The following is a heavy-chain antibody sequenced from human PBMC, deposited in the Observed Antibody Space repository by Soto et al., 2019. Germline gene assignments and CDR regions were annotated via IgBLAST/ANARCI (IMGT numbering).Heavy chain of an antibody. V-gene: IGHV5-51*01. CDR1: GYSFTTYW. CDR3: ARLRYCSGGTCFPDY. J-gene: IGHJ4*02. D-gene: IGHD2-15*01. CDR2: IYPGDSDT. Sequence: GESLKISCKGSGYSFTTYWIGWVRQMPGKGLEWMGIIYPGDSDTRYIPSFQGQVTISADKSISTAYLQWSSLEASDTAMYYWARLRYCSGGTCFPDYWGQGTLVTVSS.